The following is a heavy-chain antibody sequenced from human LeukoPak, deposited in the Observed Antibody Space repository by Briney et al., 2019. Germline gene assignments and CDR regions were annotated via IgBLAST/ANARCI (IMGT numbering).Heavy chain of an antibody. CDR2: ISSSGSTI. CDR3: AKDTYDILTGHYNGYFDY. CDR1: GFTFSSYE. D-gene: IGHD3-9*01. V-gene: IGHV3-48*03. Sequence: PGGSLRLSCAASGFTFSSYEMNWVRRAPGKGLEWVSYISSSGSTIYYADSVKGRFTISRDNSKNTLYLQMNSLRAEDTAVYYCAKDTYDILTGHYNGYFDYWGQGTLVTVSS. J-gene: IGHJ4*02.